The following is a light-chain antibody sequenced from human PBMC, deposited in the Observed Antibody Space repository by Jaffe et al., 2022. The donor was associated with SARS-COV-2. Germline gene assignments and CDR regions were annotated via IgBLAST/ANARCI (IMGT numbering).Light chain of an antibody. CDR1: QSVRNN. CDR3: QQYDNWPLT. Sequence: EIVMTQSPATLSVSPGESATLSCRASQSVRNNLAWYQQRPGQAPRLLIYGASTRSTGIPARFSGSGSGTEFTLTISSLQSEDFAVYYCQQYDNWPLTFGGGTKVEIK. CDR2: GAS. J-gene: IGKJ4*01. V-gene: IGKV3-15*01.